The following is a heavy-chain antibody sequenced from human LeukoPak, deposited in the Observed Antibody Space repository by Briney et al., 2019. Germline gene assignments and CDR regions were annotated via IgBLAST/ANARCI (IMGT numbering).Heavy chain of an antibody. Sequence: PSETLSLTCTVSGGSISSYFWSWIRQPPGKGLEWIGYIYYSGSTNYDPSLKSRVTISVDTSKNQLSLKLSSVTAADTAVYYCASARLGSGLEGAFDIWGQGTMVTVSS. J-gene: IGHJ3*02. CDR1: GGSISSYF. V-gene: IGHV4-59*01. D-gene: IGHD6-25*01. CDR2: IYYSGST. CDR3: ASARLGSGLEGAFDI.